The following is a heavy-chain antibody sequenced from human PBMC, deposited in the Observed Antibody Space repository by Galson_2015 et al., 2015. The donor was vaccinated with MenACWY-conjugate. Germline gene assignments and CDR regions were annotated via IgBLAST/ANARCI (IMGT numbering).Heavy chain of an antibody. CDR3: ARGGRGYSYGLGY. V-gene: IGHV3-48*04. Sequence: SLRLSCAASGFTFSSYSMNWVRQAPGKGLEWVSYISSSSITIYYADSVKGRFTISRDNAKNSLYLQMNSLRAEDTAVYYCARGGRGYSYGLGYWGQGTLVTVSS. D-gene: IGHD5-18*01. CDR1: GFTFSSYS. J-gene: IGHJ4*02. CDR2: ISSSSITI.